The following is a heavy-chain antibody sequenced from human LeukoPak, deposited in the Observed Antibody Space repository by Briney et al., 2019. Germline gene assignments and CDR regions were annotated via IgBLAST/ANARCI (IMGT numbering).Heavy chain of an antibody. Sequence: GESLKISCKGSGYSFTSYWTGWVRQMPGKGLEWMGIIYPGDSDTRYSPSFQGQVTISADKSISTAYLQWCSLKASDTAMYYCARQMMATNSLDAFDIWGQTTLVTVSS. D-gene: IGHD5-24*01. CDR2: IYPGDSDT. V-gene: IGHV5-51*01. J-gene: IGHJ3*02. CDR3: ARQMMATNSLDAFDI. CDR1: GYSFTSYW.